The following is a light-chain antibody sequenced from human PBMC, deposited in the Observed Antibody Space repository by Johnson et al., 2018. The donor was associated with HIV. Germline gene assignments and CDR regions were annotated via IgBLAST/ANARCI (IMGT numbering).Light chain of an antibody. V-gene: IGLV1-51*01. CDR2: DNN. CDR3: GTWDSSLSAGV. CDR1: SSNIENNF. Sequence: QSMLTQPPSVSAAPGQKVTISCSGSSSNIENNFVSWYQQFPGTAPKLLIYDNNKRPSEIPDRFSGSKSGTSATLVITGLRTGDEADYYCGTWDSSLSAGVFGTGTKVTVL. J-gene: IGLJ1*01.